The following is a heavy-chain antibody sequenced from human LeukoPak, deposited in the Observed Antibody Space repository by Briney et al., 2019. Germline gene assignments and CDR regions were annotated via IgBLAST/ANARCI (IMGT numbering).Heavy chain of an antibody. CDR3: ARRFAYCSGGSCYPSEYYYYGMDV. D-gene: IGHD2-15*01. Sequence: SVKVSCKASGYTFTSYGISWVRQAPGQGLEWMGGIIPIFGTANYAQKFQGRVTITADESTSTAYMELSSLRSEDTAVYYCARRFAYCSGGSCYPSEYYYYGMDVWGQGTTVTVSS. J-gene: IGHJ6*02. CDR2: IIPIFGTA. CDR1: GYTFTSYG. V-gene: IGHV1-69*13.